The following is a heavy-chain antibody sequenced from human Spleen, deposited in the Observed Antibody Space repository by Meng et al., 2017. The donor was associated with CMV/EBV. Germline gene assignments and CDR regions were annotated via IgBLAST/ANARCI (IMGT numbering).Heavy chain of an antibody. CDR1: GFTFSRYW. CDR3: ARDGPATYYDASGSYDS. V-gene: IGHV3-7*01. J-gene: IGHJ4*02. Sequence: GESLKISCAASGFTFSRYWMSWVRQAPGKGLEWVANIKQDGSEKHYVDSVKGRFTISRDSAKNSIYLQMNSLRAEDTAVYYCARDGPATYYDASGSYDSWGQGTLVTVSS. D-gene: IGHD3-10*01. CDR2: IKQDGSEK.